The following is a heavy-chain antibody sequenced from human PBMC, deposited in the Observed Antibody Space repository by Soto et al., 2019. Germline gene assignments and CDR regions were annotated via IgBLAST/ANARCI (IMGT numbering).Heavy chain of an antibody. Sequence: QVQLVQSGAEVKKPGASVKVSCKASGYTFTNYAFSWVRQAPGQGLECIGWISAYNGNTNYPQKRQGRVTMTTDTSTSTAYMELRSLRSDDTAVYYCARDLAAAGPFDCWGQGTLVTVSS. D-gene: IGHD6-13*01. CDR2: ISAYNGNT. J-gene: IGHJ4*02. CDR1: GYTFTNYA. CDR3: ARDLAAAGPFDC. V-gene: IGHV1-18*01.